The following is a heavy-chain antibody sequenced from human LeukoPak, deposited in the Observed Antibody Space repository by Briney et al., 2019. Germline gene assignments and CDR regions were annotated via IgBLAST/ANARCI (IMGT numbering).Heavy chain of an antibody. CDR2: IWYDGSNK. CDR3: ARGAGENANAG. J-gene: IGHJ6*02. Sequence: GGSLRLSCAASGFTFSSYGMHWVRQAPGKGLEWVAVIWYDGSNKYYADSVKGRFTISRDNSKNTLYLQMNSLRAEDTAVYYCARGAGENANAGWGQGTTVTVSS. D-gene: IGHD3-10*01. V-gene: IGHV3-33*01. CDR1: GFTFSSYG.